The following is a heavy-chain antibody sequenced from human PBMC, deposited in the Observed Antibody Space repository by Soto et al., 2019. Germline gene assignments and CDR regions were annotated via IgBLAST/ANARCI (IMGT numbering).Heavy chain of an antibody. J-gene: IGHJ4*02. CDR2: ISYDGSNK. V-gene: IGHV3-30-3*01. D-gene: IGHD3-10*01. Sequence: LRLSFAASGFTFSGYAMHWVRQAPGKGLEWVAVISYDGSNKYYADSVKGRFTISRDNSKNTLYLQMNSLRAEDTAVYYCARVGLLWFGPFDYWGQGTLVTVSS. CDR1: GFTFSGYA. CDR3: ARVGLLWFGPFDY.